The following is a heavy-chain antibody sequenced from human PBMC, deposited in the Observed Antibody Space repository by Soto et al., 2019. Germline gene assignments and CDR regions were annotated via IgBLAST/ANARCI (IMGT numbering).Heavy chain of an antibody. D-gene: IGHD4-17*01. V-gene: IGHV4-39*01. Sequence: PSETLSLTCTVSGGSISSSSYYWGWIRQPPGKGLEWIGSIFQSGSAYYNPSLKSRVTISVDTSKNQFSLKLNSVTAADTALFFCARHIIYGDYASYFDYWGQGALVT. CDR2: IFQSGSA. J-gene: IGHJ4*02. CDR1: GGSISSSSYY. CDR3: ARHIIYGDYASYFDY.